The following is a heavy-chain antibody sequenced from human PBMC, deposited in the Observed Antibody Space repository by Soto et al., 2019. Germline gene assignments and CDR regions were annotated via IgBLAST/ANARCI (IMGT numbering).Heavy chain of an antibody. CDR3: ARAGSAEQ. J-gene: IGHJ4*02. D-gene: IGHD6-19*01. CDR1: GFTFSSYA. V-gene: IGHV3-30-3*01. Sequence: GGSLRLSCAASGFTFSSYAMHWVRQAPGKGLEWVAVIPYDGSNKYYADSVKGRFTISRDNSKNTLYLQMNSLRAEDTAVYYCARAGSAEQWGQGTLVTVSS. CDR2: IPYDGSNK.